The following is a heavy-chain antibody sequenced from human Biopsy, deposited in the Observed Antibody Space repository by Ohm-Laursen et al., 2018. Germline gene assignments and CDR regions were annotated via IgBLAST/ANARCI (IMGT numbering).Heavy chain of an antibody. CDR2: INQDGSEK. D-gene: IGHD3-10*01. Sequence: GSLRLSCSATRFTFSRYWMNWVRQAPGKGLEWVANINQDGSEKYYVDSVKGRFTISRDNAENSLYLEMNNLTVEDTAVYYCATDGAGSYNENWGQGTLVSVSS. CDR3: ATDGAGSYNEN. V-gene: IGHV3-7*03. J-gene: IGHJ4*02. CDR1: RFTFSRYW.